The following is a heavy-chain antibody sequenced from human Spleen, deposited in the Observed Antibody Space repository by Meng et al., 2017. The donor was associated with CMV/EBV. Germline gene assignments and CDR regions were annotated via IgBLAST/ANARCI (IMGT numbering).Heavy chain of an antibody. J-gene: IGHJ4*02. V-gene: IGHV3-66*02. CDR3: ARDGVVAGTAPWGRLVPYYFDY. Sequence: GESLKISCAASGFTVSSNYMSWVRQAPGKGLEWVSVIYSGGSTYYADSVKGRFTISRDNSKNTLYLQMNSLRAEDTAVYYCARDGVVAGTAPWGRLVPYYFDYWGQGTLVTVSS. D-gene: IGHD6-19*01. CDR1: GFTVSSNY. CDR2: IYSGGST.